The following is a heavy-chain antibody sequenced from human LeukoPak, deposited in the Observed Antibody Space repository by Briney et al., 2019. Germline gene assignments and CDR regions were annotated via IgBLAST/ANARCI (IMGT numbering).Heavy chain of an antibody. CDR2: ISGSGGST. CDR3: AKGDYDFWSGYNTYFDY. CDR1: GFTFSSYA. Sequence: GGSLRLSCAASGFTFSSYAMSWVRQAPGKGLEWVSAISGSGGSTYYADSVKGRFTISRDNSKNTLYLQMNSLRAEDTAVYYCAKGDYDFWSGYNTYFDYWGQGTLATVSS. V-gene: IGHV3-23*01. J-gene: IGHJ4*02. D-gene: IGHD3-3*01.